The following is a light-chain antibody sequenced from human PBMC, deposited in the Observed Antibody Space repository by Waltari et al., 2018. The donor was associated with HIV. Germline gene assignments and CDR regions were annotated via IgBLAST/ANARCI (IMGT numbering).Light chain of an antibody. V-gene: IGLV1-47*01. CDR3: AAWDDRLSGL. Sequence: QSVLTQPPSASGTPGHRVTISCSGGSSNIRLFHCYWYQQFPGTAPKLLIYRDNQRPPGVPDRFSGSKSGTSASLVISGLRSEDEADYYCAAWDDRLSGLFGGGTKVTVL. CDR1: SSNIRLFH. CDR2: RDN. J-gene: IGLJ2*01.